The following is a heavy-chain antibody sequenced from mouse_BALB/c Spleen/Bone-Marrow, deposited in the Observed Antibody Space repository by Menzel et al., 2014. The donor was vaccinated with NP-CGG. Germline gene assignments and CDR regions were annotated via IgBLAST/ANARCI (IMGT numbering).Heavy chain of an antibody. CDR2: ITDGGGAT. CDR1: GFTFNSNT. J-gene: IGHJ4*01. CDR3: TRPRYPFYAMDS. V-gene: IGHV5-12-2*01. D-gene: IGHD2-14*01. Sequence: EVNVVESGGGLVQPGGSLKLSCAASGFTFNSNTMSWVRQTPEKRLEWVAHITDGGGATYYLDTVKGRFTISRDSAKNTLYLQMSSLKSEDTAVYYCTRPRYPFYAMDSWGQGTSVTVSS.